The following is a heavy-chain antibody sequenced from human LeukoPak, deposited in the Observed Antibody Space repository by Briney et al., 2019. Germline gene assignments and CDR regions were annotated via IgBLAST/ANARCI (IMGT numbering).Heavy chain of an antibody. V-gene: IGHV4-4*02. CDR3: ARGSIAAAGDYYYYYMDV. Sequence: SETLSLTCAVSGGSISSSNWWSWVRQPPGKGLEWIGEIYHSGSTNYNPSLKSRVTISVDKSKNQFSLKLSSVTAADTAVYYCARGSIAAAGDYYYYYMDVWGKGTTVTISS. D-gene: IGHD6-13*01. J-gene: IGHJ6*03. CDR1: GGSISSSNW. CDR2: IYHSGST.